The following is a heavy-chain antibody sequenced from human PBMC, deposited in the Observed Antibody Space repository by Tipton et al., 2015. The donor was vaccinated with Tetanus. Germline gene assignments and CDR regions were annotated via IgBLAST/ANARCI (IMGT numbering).Heavy chain of an antibody. CDR2: ISSSGST. Sequence: TLSLTCSVSGASISSYYWNWIRQPPGKGLEWLAYISSSGSTNSNYSLKSRITMSRDTSKNQFSLKLRSVTAADTAIYFCASLCSSSACDSPSLDYWGQGTRVTVSA. D-gene: IGHD2-2*01. V-gene: IGHV4-59*08. J-gene: IGHJ4*02. CDR3: ASLCSSSACDSPSLDY. CDR1: GASISSYY.